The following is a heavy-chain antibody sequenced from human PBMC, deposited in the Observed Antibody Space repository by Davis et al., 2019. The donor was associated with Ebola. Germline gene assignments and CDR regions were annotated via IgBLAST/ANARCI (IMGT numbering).Heavy chain of an antibody. CDR2: ISYDGDNR. D-gene: IGHD3-3*01. J-gene: IGHJ3*02. CDR1: EFTFTTYV. V-gene: IGHV3-30-3*01. Sequence: GESLKIPCAASEFTFTTYVMHWVRQAPGKGLEWVAVISYDGDNRYYADSVKGRFTISRENSKNTLYLQMNSLRTEDTAVYYCARGSVRFLEWLSQNAFDMWGQGTMVTVSS. CDR3: ARGSVRFLEWLSQNAFDM.